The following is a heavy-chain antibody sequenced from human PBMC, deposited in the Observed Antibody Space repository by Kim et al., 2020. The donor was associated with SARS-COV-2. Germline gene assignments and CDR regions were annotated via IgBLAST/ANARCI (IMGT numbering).Heavy chain of an antibody. CDR2: ISGSGTST. J-gene: IGHJ4*02. D-gene: IGHD5-18*01. CDR3: AKGSGGGYSYGYFDY. CDR1: GFTFSSYA. Sequence: GGSLRLSCAASGFTFSSYAMSWVRQAPGKGLEWVSAISGSGTSTYYADSVKGRFTISRDISKNTLYLQMNTLRAEDTAVYYCAKGSGGGYSYGYFDYWGQGTLVTVSS. V-gene: IGHV3-23*01.